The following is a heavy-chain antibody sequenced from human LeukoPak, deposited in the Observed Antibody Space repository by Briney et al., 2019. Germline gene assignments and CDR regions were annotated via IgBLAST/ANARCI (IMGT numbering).Heavy chain of an antibody. CDR3: ARDRLRHGASGSFDI. J-gene: IGHJ3*02. CDR1: GFTSSSYA. CDR2: ISYDGSNK. V-gene: IGHV3-30-3*01. Sequence: PGRSLRLSCGASGFTSSSYAMHWVRQAPGKGLEWLSVISYDGSNKYYADSVRGRFIISRDNSKNTLYLQMNSLRAEETAVYYCARDRLRHGASGSFDIWGQGTMVTVSS. D-gene: IGHD4-17*01.